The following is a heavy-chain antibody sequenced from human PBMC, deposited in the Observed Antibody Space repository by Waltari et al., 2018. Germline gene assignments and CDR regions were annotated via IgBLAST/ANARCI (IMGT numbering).Heavy chain of an antibody. V-gene: IGHV1-69*02. J-gene: IGHJ6*02. CDR1: GRTFSSYT. CDR2: SIPILGIA. Sequence: QVPLVQSGAEVKKPGSSVKVPCKASGRTFSSYTISRVPKAPGQGPEWMGRSIPILGIANYAQKFQGRVTITADKSTSTAYMELSSLRSEDTAVYYCAFDSSGRDYYYGMDVWGQGTTVTVSS. D-gene: IGHD3-22*01. CDR3: AFDSSGRDYYYGMDV.